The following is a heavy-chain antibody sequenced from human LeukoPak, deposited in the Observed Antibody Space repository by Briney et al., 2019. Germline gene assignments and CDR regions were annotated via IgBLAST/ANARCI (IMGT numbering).Heavy chain of an antibody. CDR1: GFTFTSFS. J-gene: IGHJ4*02. Sequence: GGSLRLSCAASGFTFTSFSFNWVRQAPGKGLESVSSINTVATYIYYADSVRGRFTISRDNAKNSVYLQMDSLRAEDTGVYYCARLRRNGDSGGFYYYYDYWGQGTLVTVSS. CDR3: ARLRRNGDSGGFYYYYDY. D-gene: IGHD3-22*01. V-gene: IGHV3-21*01. CDR2: INTVATYI.